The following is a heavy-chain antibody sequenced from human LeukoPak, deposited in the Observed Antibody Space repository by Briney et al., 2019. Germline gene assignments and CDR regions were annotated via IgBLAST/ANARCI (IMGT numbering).Heavy chain of an antibody. J-gene: IGHJ5*02. V-gene: IGHV4-39*07. CDR1: GGSISGTSYY. Sequence: SETMSLTCTVSGGSISGTSYYWGWIRQPPGKGLEWIGSIYYSGSTYYNPSLKSRVTISVDTSKNQFSLKLSSVTAADTAVYYCARVQSRLSWFDPWGQGTLVTVSS. CDR2: IYYSGST. CDR3: ARVQSRLSWFDP.